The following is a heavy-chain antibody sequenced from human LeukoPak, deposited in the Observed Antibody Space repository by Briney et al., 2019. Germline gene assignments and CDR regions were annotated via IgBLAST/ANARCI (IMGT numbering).Heavy chain of an antibody. CDR3: ARVGEEELEPYYFDY. Sequence: SETLSLTCTVSGGSISSYYSSWIRQPPGKGLEWIGSIYHSGSTYYNPSLKSRVTISVDTSKNQFSLKLSSVTAADTAVYYCARVGEEELEPYYFDYWGQGTLVTVSS. CDR1: GGSISSYY. CDR2: IYHSGST. V-gene: IGHV4-38-2*02. J-gene: IGHJ4*02. D-gene: IGHD1-1*01.